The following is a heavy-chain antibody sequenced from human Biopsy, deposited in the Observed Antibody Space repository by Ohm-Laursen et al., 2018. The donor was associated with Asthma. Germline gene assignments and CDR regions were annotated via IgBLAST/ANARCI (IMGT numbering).Heavy chain of an antibody. D-gene: IGHD2-15*01. CDR1: GGSVSSGSYY. Sequence: GTLSLTCPVSGGSVSSGSYYWSWIRQPPGKGLAWGSYISYSGSTDYNPSLKSRLTISMDTSKNQFSLKLSSVTAADTAVYYCARVPTTLRYFDLWGRGTLVTVSS. CDR3: ARVPTTLRYFDL. V-gene: IGHV4-61*01. CDR2: ISYSGST. J-gene: IGHJ2*01.